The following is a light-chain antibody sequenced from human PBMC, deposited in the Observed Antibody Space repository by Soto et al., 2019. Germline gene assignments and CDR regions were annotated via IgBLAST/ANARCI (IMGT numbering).Light chain of an antibody. CDR1: QSVNAN. J-gene: IGKJ1*01. Sequence: EVVMTQSPATLSVSPGERATLSCRASQSVNANLAWYQQKPGQAPRLLIHGASNRATGIPARFSGSGFGTECILTISSLQSEDFAVYDCQQYNTWLWTFGQGTKVEI. V-gene: IGKV3-15*01. CDR2: GAS. CDR3: QQYNTWLWT.